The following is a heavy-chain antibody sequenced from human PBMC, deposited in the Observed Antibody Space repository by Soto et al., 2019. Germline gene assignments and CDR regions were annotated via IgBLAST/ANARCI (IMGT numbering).Heavy chain of an antibody. CDR2: IWYDGSNK. Sequence: HPGGSLRLSCAASGFTFSSYGMHWVRQAPGKGLEWVAVIWYDGSNKYYADSVKGRFTISRDNSKNTLYLQMNSLRAEDTAVYYCARRSYDFWSGYSHYYYGMDVWGQGTTVTVSS. D-gene: IGHD3-3*01. V-gene: IGHV3-33*01. J-gene: IGHJ6*02. CDR3: ARRSYDFWSGYSHYYYGMDV. CDR1: GFTFSSYG.